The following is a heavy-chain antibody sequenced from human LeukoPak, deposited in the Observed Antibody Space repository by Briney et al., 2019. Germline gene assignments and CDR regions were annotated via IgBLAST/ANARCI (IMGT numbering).Heavy chain of an antibody. CDR2: IYYSGGT. V-gene: IGHV4-59*08. D-gene: IGHD6-13*01. CDR3: ARLGSSSWYVRGYFDY. Sequence: SETLSLTCTVSGGSISSYYWSWIRQPPGKGLEWIGYIYYSGGTNYNPSLKSRVTISVDTSKNQFSLKLSSVTAADTAVYYCARLGSSSWYVRGYFDYWGQGTLVTVSS. CDR1: GGSISSYY. J-gene: IGHJ4*02.